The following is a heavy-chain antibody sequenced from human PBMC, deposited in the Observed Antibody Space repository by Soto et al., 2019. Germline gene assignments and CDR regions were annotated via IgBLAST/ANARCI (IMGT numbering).Heavy chain of an antibody. D-gene: IGHD2-8*01. CDR1: GGSIRSAFYY. Sequence: SETLSLTCSVSGGSIRSAFYYWSWIRQPPGQGLEWLGYIYYTGNTYYTPSLKSRLTISMDTSKSRMSLNLTSVTAADTAVYYCARAPIAVSASGFDYWGQGTLVTVSS. V-gene: IGHV4-30-4*08. CDR3: ARAPIAVSASGFDY. CDR2: IYYTGNT. J-gene: IGHJ4*02.